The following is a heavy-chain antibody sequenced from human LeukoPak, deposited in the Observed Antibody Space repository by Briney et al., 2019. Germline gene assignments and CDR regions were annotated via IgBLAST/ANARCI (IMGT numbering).Heavy chain of an antibody. CDR3: ARGSPDDYDFWSGYPNEQYYFDY. CDR1: GYSISSGYY. J-gene: IGHJ4*02. Sequence: SETLSLTCAVSGYSISSGYYWGWIRQPPGKGLAWIGSIYHSGSTYYNPSLKSRVTISVDTSKNQFSLKLSSVTAADTAVYYCARGSPDDYDFWSGYPNEQYYFDYWGQGTLVTVSS. D-gene: IGHD3-3*01. V-gene: IGHV4-38-2*01. CDR2: IYHSGST.